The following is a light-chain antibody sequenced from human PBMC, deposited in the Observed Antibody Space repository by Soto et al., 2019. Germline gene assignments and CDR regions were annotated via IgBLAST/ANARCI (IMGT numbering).Light chain of an antibody. CDR2: DVT. CDR3: CSYTDIALDVV. V-gene: IGLV2-14*01. Sequence: QSVLTQPASVSGSPGQSITISCTGTSSDIGDYDYVSWYQHLPGKAPKLLIFDVTHRPSGVSDRFSGSKSGNTASLTISGVRPEDEADYYCCSYTDIALDVVFGGGTKQTVL. CDR1: SSDIGDYDY. J-gene: IGLJ2*01.